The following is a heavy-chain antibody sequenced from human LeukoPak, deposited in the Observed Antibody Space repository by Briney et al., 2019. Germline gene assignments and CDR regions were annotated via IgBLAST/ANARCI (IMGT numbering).Heavy chain of an antibody. V-gene: IGHV3-23*01. CDR2: ISASGGST. D-gene: IGHD2-8*01. CDR1: GFAFSSYA. Sequence: GGSLRLSCAASGFAFSSYAMTWVRQAPGKGLDWVSSISASGGSTYYADSVKGRFTISRDNSKNTLYLQMNSLRAEDTAVYYCVKDGLMRFFDYWGQGTLVTVSS. J-gene: IGHJ4*02. CDR3: VKDGLMRFFDY.